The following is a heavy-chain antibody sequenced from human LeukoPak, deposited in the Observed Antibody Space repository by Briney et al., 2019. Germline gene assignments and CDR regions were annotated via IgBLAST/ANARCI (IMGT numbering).Heavy chain of an antibody. CDR2: IKQDGSEK. D-gene: IGHD6-19*01. J-gene: IGHJ4*02. CDR3: ARDLRQWLVPGGVFDY. V-gene: IGHV3-7*03. CDR1: GFTFSSYW. Sequence: PGGSLRLSCAASGFTFSSYWMSWVRQAPGKGLEWVANIKQDGSEKYYVDSVKGRFTISRDNAKNSLYLQMNSLRAEDTALYYCARDLRQWLVPGGVFDYWGQGTLVTVSS.